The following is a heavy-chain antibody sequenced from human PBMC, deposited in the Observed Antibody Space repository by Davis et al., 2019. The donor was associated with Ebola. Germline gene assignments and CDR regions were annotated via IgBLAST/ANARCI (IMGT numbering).Heavy chain of an antibody. V-gene: IGHV5-51*01. Sequence: GESLKISCKGSGYSFTSYWIGWVRHPPGQGLEWMGAILPGDSDTRYSPSFQGQVTISADKSITTAYLHWNSLKASDTAMYYCARQGAPYSAPANWGQGTLVTVSS. D-gene: IGHD1-26*01. CDR2: ILPGDSDT. CDR3: ARQGAPYSAPAN. CDR1: GYSFTSYW. J-gene: IGHJ4*02.